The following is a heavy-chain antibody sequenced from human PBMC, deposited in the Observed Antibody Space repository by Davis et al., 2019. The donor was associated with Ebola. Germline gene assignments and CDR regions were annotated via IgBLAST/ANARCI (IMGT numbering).Heavy chain of an antibody. Sequence: SETLSLTCAVYGGSFSGYYWSWIRQPPGKGPEWIGETNHSGSTNYNPSLKSRVTISVDTSKNQFSLKLSSVTAADTAVYYCARERGLLRFGMDVWGQGTTVTVSS. CDR3: ARERGLLRFGMDV. J-gene: IGHJ6*02. CDR2: TNHSGST. D-gene: IGHD1-26*01. V-gene: IGHV4-34*01. CDR1: GGSFSGYY.